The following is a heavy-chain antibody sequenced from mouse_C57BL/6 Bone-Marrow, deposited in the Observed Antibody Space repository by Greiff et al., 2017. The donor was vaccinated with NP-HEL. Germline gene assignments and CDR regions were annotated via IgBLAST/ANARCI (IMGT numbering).Heavy chain of an antibody. CDR1: GFTFSSYG. CDR2: ISSGGSYT. J-gene: IGHJ4*01. D-gene: IGHD2-4*01. CDR3: ARQGGGGIYYDYDDYAMDY. V-gene: IGHV5-6*01. Sequence: EVHLVESGGDLVKPGGSLKLSCAASGFTFSSYGMSWVRQTPDKRLEWVATISSGGSYTYYPDSVKGRFTISRDNAKNTLYLQMSSLKSEDTAMYYCARQGGGGIYYDYDDYAMDYWGQGTSVTVSS.